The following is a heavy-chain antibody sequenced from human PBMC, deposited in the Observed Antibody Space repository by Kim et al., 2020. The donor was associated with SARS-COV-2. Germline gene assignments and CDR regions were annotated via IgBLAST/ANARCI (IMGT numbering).Heavy chain of an antibody. CDR3: HGAGNPYARDAFDI. J-gene: IGHJ3*02. D-gene: IGHD2-8*01. Sequence: ADSVKGRVTIARDNSKNALCLQMNSLGAEDTAVYYCHGAGNPYARDAFDIWGQGTMVTVSS. V-gene: IGHV3-53*01.